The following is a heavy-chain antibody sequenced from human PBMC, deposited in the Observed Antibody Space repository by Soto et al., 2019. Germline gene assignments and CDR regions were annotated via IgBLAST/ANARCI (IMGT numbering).Heavy chain of an antibody. V-gene: IGHV4-59*01. CDR2: IYHSGST. J-gene: IGHJ4*02. Sequence: QVQLQESGPGLVKPSETLSLTCTVSGGSISSYYWSWIRQPPGKGLEWIGYIYHSGSTNYNPSLKSRVTISVDTSKNQFSLKLSSVTAADTAVYYCAATALYCSGGSCYGSVDFDYWGQGTLVTVSS. CDR1: GGSISSYY. D-gene: IGHD2-15*01. CDR3: AATALYCSGGSCYGSVDFDY.